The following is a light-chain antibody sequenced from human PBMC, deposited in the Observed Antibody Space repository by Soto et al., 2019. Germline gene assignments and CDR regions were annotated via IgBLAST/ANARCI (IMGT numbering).Light chain of an antibody. CDR3: QTWGTGIHVV. CDR1: SGHSSYA. J-gene: IGLJ2*01. Sequence: QPVLTQSPSASASLGPSVTITCTLSSGHSSYAIAWHQQQPEKGPRYLMKLNSDGSHSRGDVIPDRFSGSSSGAERYLTISSLQSEDAADYYCQTWGTGIHVVFGGGTKLTVL. V-gene: IGLV4-69*01. CDR2: LNSDGSH.